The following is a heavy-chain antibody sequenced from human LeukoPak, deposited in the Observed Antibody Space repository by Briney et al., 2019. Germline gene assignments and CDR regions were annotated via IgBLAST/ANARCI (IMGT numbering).Heavy chain of an antibody. CDR2: INPNTGDT. D-gene: IGHD3-3*01. J-gene: IGHJ3*01. CDR1: GYTFIDSY. V-gene: IGHV1-2*02. CDR3: TRPRYTIKGAVNGWASFDL. Sequence: ASVKVSCKASGYTFIDSYLHWVRQAPGQAFEWMGWINPNTGDTNFAQKFLGTVTLTSDTSINTAYMEIHSLRPDDAAVYYCTRPRYTIKGAVNGWASFDLWGQGTKVTVSS.